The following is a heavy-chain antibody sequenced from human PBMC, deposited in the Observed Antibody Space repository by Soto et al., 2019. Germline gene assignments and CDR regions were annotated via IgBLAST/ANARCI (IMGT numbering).Heavy chain of an antibody. CDR2: INHSGST. CDR1: GESFSGYY. J-gene: IGHJ1*01. D-gene: IGHD6-13*01. V-gene: IGHV4-34*01. Sequence: TETLSLTCAVYGESFSGYYWSWIRQPPGKGLEWIGEINHSGSTNYNPSLKSRVTISVDTSKNQFSLKLSSVTAADTAVYYCARGEGAAPGPLGYFQHSGQGTLVTVS. CDR3: ARGEGAAPGPLGYFQH.